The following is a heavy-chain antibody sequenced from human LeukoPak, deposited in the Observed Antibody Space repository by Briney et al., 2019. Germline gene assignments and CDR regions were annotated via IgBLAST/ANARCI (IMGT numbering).Heavy chain of an antibody. Sequence: GGSLRLSCAASGFAFSNFAMSWVRQAPGKGLEWVSAMSGSGYYTYYVESVKGRFTISRDNSKNTLYLHMNSLRADDTAVHYCAKMEGQRLYDYCMDVWGRGTTVTVSS. CDR1: GFAFSNFA. J-gene: IGHJ6*03. CDR2: MSGSGYYT. CDR3: AKMEGQRLYDYCMDV. D-gene: IGHD3-3*01. V-gene: IGHV3-23*01.